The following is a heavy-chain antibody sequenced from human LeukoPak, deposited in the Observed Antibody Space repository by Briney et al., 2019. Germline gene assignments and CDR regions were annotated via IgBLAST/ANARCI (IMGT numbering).Heavy chain of an antibody. Sequence: GGSLRLSFAAPGLTFINYARNWVPRAPGRGLRWVSPISRSSTYKYYADSVKGRFTNSRDNAKNSLYLQMNSLRAEDTAVYYCARHGEKTTAYGGYVDYWGQGTLVTVSS. CDR1: GLTFINYA. V-gene: IGHV3-21*01. J-gene: IGHJ4*02. CDR2: ISRSSTYK. D-gene: IGHD4-11*01. CDR3: ARHGEKTTAYGGYVDY.